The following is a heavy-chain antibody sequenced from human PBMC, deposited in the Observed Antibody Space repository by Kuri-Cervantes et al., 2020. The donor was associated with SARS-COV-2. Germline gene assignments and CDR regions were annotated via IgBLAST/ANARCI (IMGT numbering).Heavy chain of an antibody. CDR1: GFTFSDYY. V-gene: IGHV3-30-3*01. J-gene: IGHJ6*03. D-gene: IGHD3-10*01. Sequence: GGSLRLSCAASGFTFSDYYMSWVRQAPGKGLEWVAVISYDGSNKYYADSVKGRFTISRDNSKNTLYLQMNSLRAEDTAVYYCARDEGSYYYYMDVWGKGTTVTVSS. CDR2: ISYDGSNK. CDR3: ARDEGSYYYYMDV.